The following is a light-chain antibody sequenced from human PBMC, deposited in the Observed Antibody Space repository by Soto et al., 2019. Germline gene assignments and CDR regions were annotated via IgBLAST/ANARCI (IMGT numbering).Light chain of an antibody. V-gene: IGKV1-17*03. CDR2: AAS. CDR1: QGSSNY. CDR3: LQHYVYPWT. Sequence: DIQMTQSPSAMSASVVDRVTITSRASQGSSNYLAWFQQKPGKVTKRLIYAASSLQSGVPSRFSGSGSGTEFTFTISSLQPEDFATYYCLQHYVYPWTFGQGTKVDIK. J-gene: IGKJ1*01.